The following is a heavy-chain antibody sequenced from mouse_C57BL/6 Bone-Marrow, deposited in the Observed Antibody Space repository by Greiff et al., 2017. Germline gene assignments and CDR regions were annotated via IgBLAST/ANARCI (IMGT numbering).Heavy chain of an antibody. CDR3: SATLFDY. CDR2: IDPSDSYT. CDR1: GYTFTSYW. V-gene: IGHV1-50*01. D-gene: IGHD1-1*01. Sequence: QVQLQQPGAELVKPGASVKLSCKASGYTFTSYWMQWVKQRPGQGLEWIGEIDPSDSYTNYNQKFKGKATLTVDTSSSTAYMQLSSLTSEDSAVSYCSATLFDYWGQGTTLTVSS. J-gene: IGHJ2*01.